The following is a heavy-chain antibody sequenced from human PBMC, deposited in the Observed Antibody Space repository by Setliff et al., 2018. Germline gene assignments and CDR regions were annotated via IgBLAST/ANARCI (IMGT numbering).Heavy chain of an antibody. CDR1: GGTFSSYG. CDR3: VREGVHSRSSTDYRYYMDV. CDR2: TIPMFGTT. Sequence: PGASVKVSCKASGGTFSSYGISWVRQAPGQGLEWMGGTIPMFGTTNYARKFQGRVTIITDESTSTAYMQLSSLGSEDTAVYYCVREGVHSRSSTDYRYYMDVWGKGTTVTVSS. J-gene: IGHJ6*03. V-gene: IGHV1-69*05. D-gene: IGHD6-6*01.